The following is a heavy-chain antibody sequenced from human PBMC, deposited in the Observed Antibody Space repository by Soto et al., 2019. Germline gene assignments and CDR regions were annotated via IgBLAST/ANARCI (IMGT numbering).Heavy chain of an antibody. CDR1: GGSISSSSYY. Sequence: QLQLQESGPGLVKPSETLSRTCTVSGGSISSSSYYWGWIRQPPGKGLEWIGSIYYSGSTYYNPSLKSRVTISVDTSKNQFSLKLSSVTAADTAVYYCALSGSYGFDYWGQGTLVTVSS. J-gene: IGHJ4*02. D-gene: IGHD3-10*01. CDR2: IYYSGST. V-gene: IGHV4-39*01. CDR3: ALSGSYGFDY.